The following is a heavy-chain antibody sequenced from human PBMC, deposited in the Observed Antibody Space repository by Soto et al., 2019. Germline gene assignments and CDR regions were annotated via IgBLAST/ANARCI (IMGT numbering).Heavy chain of an antibody. CDR2: IYYSGST. J-gene: IGHJ4*02. Sequence: SETLSLTCTVSGGSISSGGYYWSWIRQHPGKGLEWIGYIYYSGSTYYNPSLKSRVTISVDTSKNQFSLKLSSVTAADTAVYYCARARLTSPSGYDAFDYWGQGTLVTVSS. CDR3: ARARLTSPSGYDAFDY. CDR1: GGSISSGGYY. V-gene: IGHV4-31*03. D-gene: IGHD5-12*01.